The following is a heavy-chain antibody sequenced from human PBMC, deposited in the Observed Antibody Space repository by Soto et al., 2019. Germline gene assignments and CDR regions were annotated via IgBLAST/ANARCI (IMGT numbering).Heavy chain of an antibody. Sequence: QVQLVQSGAEVKKPGASVKVSCKASGYTFTSYYMHWVRQAPGQGLEWMGIINPSGGSTSYAQKFQGRVTMTRDTSTSTVYMELSSLRSEDTAVYYCASTLNAPYYYYYGMDVWGQGTTVTVSS. J-gene: IGHJ6*02. CDR1: GYTFTSYY. V-gene: IGHV1-46*01. CDR2: INPSGGST. CDR3: ASTLNAPYYYYYGMDV.